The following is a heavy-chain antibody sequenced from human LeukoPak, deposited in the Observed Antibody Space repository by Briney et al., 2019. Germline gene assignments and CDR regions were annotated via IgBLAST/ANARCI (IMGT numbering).Heavy chain of an antibody. CDR3: ARMMGYGSGSLDY. CDR1: GFNFNSYW. D-gene: IGHD3-10*01. CDR2: MNQDGSHR. V-gene: IGHV3-7*01. Sequence: PGGSLRLSCKASGFNFNSYWMSWVRQAPGKGLEWVANMNQDGSHRYYVDSVKGRFTISRDNAKNSLYLQMNSLRAEDTAVYYCARMMGYGSGSLDYWGQGTLVTVSS. J-gene: IGHJ4*02.